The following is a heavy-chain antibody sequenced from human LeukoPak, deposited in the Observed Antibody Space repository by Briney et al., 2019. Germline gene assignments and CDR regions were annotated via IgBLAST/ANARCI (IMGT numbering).Heavy chain of an antibody. D-gene: IGHD4-17*01. CDR2: IRYDGSNK. V-gene: IGHV3-30*02. J-gene: IGHJ4*02. CDR3: AKARLVTTHFDY. Sequence: GGSLRLSCAASGFTFSSYGMHWVRQAPGKGLEWVAFIRYDGSNKYYADSVKGRFTISRDNSKNTLYLQMNSLRAEDTAVYYCAKARLVTTHFDYWGQGTLVTVSS. CDR1: GFTFSSYG.